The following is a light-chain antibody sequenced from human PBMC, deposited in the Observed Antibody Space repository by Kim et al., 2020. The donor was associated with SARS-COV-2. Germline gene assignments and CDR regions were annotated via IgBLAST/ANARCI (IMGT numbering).Light chain of an antibody. Sequence: PGGTVALTCVSSTGAVTGGHNPYWLQQKPGQAPRTLIDDINNKPSRTPARFAGSLLGGKAALTLSGAQPEDEAEYYCLLSYSGPRVFGGGTKVTVL. CDR1: TGAVTGGHN. V-gene: IGLV7-46*01. J-gene: IGLJ6*01. CDR3: LLSYSGPRV. CDR2: DIN.